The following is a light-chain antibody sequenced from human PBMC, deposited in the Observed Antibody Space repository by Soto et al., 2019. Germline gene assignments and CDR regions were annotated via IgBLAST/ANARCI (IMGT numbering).Light chain of an antibody. CDR1: SSDVGGYNY. CDR2: DVS. V-gene: IGLV2-14*01. J-gene: IGLJ1*01. Sequence: QSALTQPASVSGSPGQSITISCTGNSSDVGGYNYVSWYQQHPGKAPKLMIYDVSNRPSGVSNRFSGSKSGNTASLTISGLQAEDEADYYCSSYTSSIYYVFGTGTKLTVL. CDR3: SSYTSSIYYV.